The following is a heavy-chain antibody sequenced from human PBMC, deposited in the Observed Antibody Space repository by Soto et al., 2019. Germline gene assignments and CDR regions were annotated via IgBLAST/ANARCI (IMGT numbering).Heavy chain of an antibody. V-gene: IGHV3-74*01. Sequence: PGGSLRLSCEASGFIFSSYSMHWVRQAPGKGLVWVSRINDNGRRTNYADSVKGRFTMSRDNAQNTVYLQMNSLRAEDTAVYYCARDVELQSFDYWGQGIRVTVSS. CDR1: GFIFSSYS. D-gene: IGHD1-26*01. CDR2: INDNGRRT. CDR3: ARDVELQSFDY. J-gene: IGHJ4*02.